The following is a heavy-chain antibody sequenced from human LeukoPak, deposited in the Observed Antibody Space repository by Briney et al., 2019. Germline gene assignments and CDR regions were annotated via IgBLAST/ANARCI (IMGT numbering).Heavy chain of an antibody. CDR1: GYSISSGYY. D-gene: IGHD3-10*01. Sequence: PSETLSLTCAVSGYSISSGYYWGWIRQPPGKGLEWIGSIYHSGSTYYNPSLKNRVTISVDTSKNQFSLKLSSVTAADTAVYYCASGPLWFGEKFDYWGQGTLVTVSS. V-gene: IGHV4-38-2*01. J-gene: IGHJ4*02. CDR3: ASGPLWFGEKFDY. CDR2: IYHSGST.